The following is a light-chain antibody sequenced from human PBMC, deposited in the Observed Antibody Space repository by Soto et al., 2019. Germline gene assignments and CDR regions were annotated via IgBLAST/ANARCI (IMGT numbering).Light chain of an antibody. CDR3: PLYAGNNSWV. J-gene: IGLJ3*02. CDR2: EGN. Sequence: QSALTQPASVSGSPGQSITISCTGTSNDVGSYNLVSWYQQHPGKAPKLMISEGNKRPSGISNRFSGSKSGNTASLTISGLQADDEAGYYCPLYAGNNSWVFGGGTKVTVL. CDR1: SNDVGSYNL. V-gene: IGLV2-23*01.